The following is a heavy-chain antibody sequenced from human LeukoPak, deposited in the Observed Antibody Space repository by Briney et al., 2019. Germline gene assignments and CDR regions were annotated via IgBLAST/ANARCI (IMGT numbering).Heavy chain of an antibody. CDR3: ARDKDQLDAFDI. J-gene: IGHJ3*02. Sequence: GGSLRLSCAASGFTFSSYAMHWVRQAPGKRREWVAVMSYDGSNKYYADSVKGRFTISRDNYKNMLYLQMNRLRAEETAVYYCARDKDQLDAFDIWGQGTMVTVSS. CDR2: MSYDGSNK. V-gene: IGHV3-30-3*01. D-gene: IGHD2-2*01. CDR1: GFTFSSYA.